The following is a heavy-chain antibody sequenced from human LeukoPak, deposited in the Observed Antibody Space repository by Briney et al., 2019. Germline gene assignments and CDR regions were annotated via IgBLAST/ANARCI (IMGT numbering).Heavy chain of an antibody. J-gene: IGHJ6*03. Sequence: SETLSLTCTVSGGSISSYYWSWIRQPPGKGLEWIGYIYYSGSTNYNPSLKSRVTISVDTSKNQFSLKLSSVTAADTAVYYCARHLEYYYYYYMDVWGKGTTVTVSS. CDR1: GGSISSYY. CDR2: IYYSGST. V-gene: IGHV4-59*08. CDR3: ARHLEYYYYYYMDV. D-gene: IGHD1-1*01.